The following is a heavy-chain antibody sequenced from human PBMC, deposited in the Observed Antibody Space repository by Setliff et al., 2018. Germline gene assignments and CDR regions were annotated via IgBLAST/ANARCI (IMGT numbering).Heavy chain of an antibody. CDR3: ARERQGGFLEWAPFDS. CDR2: IYSDGSA. J-gene: IGHJ4*02. D-gene: IGHD3-3*01. Sequence: PSETLSLTCSVSGGIIYDHWWTWIRQPAGAGLEWIGRIYSDGSADYNPSLRSRVTISVDKSKNQFFLKLTSMTAADTALYFCARERQGGFLEWAPFDSWGQGVLVTVSS. V-gene: IGHV4-4*07. CDR1: GGIIYDHW.